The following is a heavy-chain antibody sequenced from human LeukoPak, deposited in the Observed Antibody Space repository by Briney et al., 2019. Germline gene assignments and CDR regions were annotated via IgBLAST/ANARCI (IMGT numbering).Heavy chain of an antibody. V-gene: IGHV3-15*01. Sequence: TPGGSLRFSCAASGFPFSSYSMNWVRQAPGRGLEWVGRIKSKTDGGTTDYAAPVKGRFTISRDDSKNTLYLQMNSLKTEDTAVYYCTTKMFIVAADKLFDYWGQGTLVTVSS. CDR3: TTKMFIVAADKLFDY. CDR1: GFPFSSYS. CDR2: IKSKTDGGTT. J-gene: IGHJ4*02. D-gene: IGHD6-13*01.